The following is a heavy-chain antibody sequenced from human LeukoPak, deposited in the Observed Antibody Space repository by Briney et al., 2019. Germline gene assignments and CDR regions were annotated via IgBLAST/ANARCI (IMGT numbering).Heavy chain of an antibody. J-gene: IGHJ6*03. CDR3: ARGGYGDYVYYYYYMDV. Sequence: PSETLSLTCTVSGGSISSGDYYWSWIRQPPGKGLEWIGYIYHSGSTYYNPSLKSRVTISVDRSKNQFSLKLSSVTAADTAVYYCARGGYGDYVYYYYYMDVWGKGTTVTVSS. CDR2: IYHSGST. CDR1: GGSISSGDYY. V-gene: IGHV4-30-2*01. D-gene: IGHD4-17*01.